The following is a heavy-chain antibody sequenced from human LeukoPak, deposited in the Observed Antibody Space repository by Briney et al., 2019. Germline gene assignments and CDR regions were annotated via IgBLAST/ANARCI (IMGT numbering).Heavy chain of an antibody. CDR3: ARENTSPYYYYGMDV. J-gene: IGHJ6*02. CDR1: GYTFIGYY. CDR2: INPNSGGT. D-gene: IGHD2-2*01. Sequence: ASVKVSCKASGYTFIGYYMHWVRQAPGQGLEWMGWINPNSGGTNYAQKFQGWVTMTRDTSISTAYMELSRLRSDDTAVYYCARENTSPYYYYGMDVWGQGTTVTVSS. V-gene: IGHV1-2*04.